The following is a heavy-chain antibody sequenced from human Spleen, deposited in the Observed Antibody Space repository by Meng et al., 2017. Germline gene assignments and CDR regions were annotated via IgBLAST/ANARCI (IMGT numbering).Heavy chain of an antibody. CDR3: ARDRGDGYNYWASGWFDP. CDR2: INTSGNTV. J-gene: IGHJ5*02. D-gene: IGHD5-24*01. CDR1: GFTLGETA. Sequence: GESLKISCIAAGFTLGETAARWVRQAPGKGLEWLSYINTSGNTVYFADSVKGRFTISRDNAKNSLYLQMNSLRAEDTAVYYCARDRGDGYNYWASGWFDPWGQGTLVTVSS. V-gene: IGHV3-11*04.